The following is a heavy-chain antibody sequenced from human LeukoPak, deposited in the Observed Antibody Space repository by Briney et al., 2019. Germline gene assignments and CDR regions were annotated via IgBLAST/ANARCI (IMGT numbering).Heavy chain of an antibody. J-gene: IGHJ4*02. V-gene: IGHV3-53*01. CDR1: GFTVITND. CDR3: ARGVEPLAANTLAY. CDR2: LYSDGNT. D-gene: IGHD1-14*01. Sequence: GGSLRLSCAASGFTVITNDMTWVRQAPGKGLEWVSVLYSDGNTKYSDSGQGRFTISRDNSKHPLYLEMNSLSPDDTAVYYCARGVEPLAANTLAYWGQGTLVTVSS.